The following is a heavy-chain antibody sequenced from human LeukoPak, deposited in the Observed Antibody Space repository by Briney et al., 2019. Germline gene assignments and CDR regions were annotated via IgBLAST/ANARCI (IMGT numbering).Heavy chain of an antibody. CDR1: GFTFSSYG. D-gene: IGHD3-22*01. Sequence: GRSLRLSCAASGFTFSSYGMHWVRQAPGKGLEWVAVISYDGSNKYYADSVKGRFTISRDNSKNTLYLQMNSLRAEDTAVYYCAKGTTYYYDSSGYPDAFDIWGQGTMVTVSS. V-gene: IGHV3-30*18. CDR3: AKGTTYYYDSSGYPDAFDI. CDR2: ISYDGSNK. J-gene: IGHJ3*02.